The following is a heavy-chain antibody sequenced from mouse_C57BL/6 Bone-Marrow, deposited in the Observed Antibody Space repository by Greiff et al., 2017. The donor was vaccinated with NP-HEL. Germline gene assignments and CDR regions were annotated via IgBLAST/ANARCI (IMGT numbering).Heavy chain of an antibody. Sequence: EVQRVESGTVLARPGASVKMSCKTSGYTFTSYWMHWVTRRPGQGLEWIGAIYPGNSDTRYNQKFKGQAKLTAVTSASTAYIELISLTNEASAVYYCTRWRELAYWGQGTLVTVSA. V-gene: IGHV1-5*01. CDR2: IYPGNSDT. J-gene: IGHJ3*01. CDR3: TRWRELAY. CDR1: GYTFTSYW.